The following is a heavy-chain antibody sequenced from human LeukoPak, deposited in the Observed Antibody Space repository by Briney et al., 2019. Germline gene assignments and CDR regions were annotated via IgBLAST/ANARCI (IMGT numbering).Heavy chain of an antibody. Sequence: SETLSLTCTVPGGSISSYYWSWVRQPPGKGVEWIGFVYYTGSTNYSPSLKSRVTISVDTSKNQFSLKLRSVTAADTAVYHCARLPRSGYYDSSGYSLSYWYFDLWGRGTLVTVSS. J-gene: IGHJ2*01. V-gene: IGHV4-59*01. CDR2: VYYTGST. CDR1: GGSISSYY. CDR3: ARLPRSGYYDSSGYSLSYWYFDL. D-gene: IGHD3-22*01.